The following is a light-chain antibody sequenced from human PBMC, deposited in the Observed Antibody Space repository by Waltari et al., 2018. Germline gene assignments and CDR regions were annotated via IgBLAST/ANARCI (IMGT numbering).Light chain of an antibody. CDR3: SSYTSSTTLLYV. CDR2: EVS. J-gene: IGLJ1*01. V-gene: IGLV2-14*01. Sequence: QSALTQPAYVSGSPGQSITISCTGTSSDVGAYNSVSWYQQHPGKAPQLMIYEVSNRPSGISNRFSGSKSGYTASLTISGLQAEDEAEYYCSSYTSSTTLLYVFGTGTKVTVL. CDR1: SSDVGAYNS.